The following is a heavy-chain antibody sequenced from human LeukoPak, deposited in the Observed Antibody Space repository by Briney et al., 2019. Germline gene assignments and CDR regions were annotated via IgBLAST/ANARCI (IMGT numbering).Heavy chain of an antibody. Sequence: ASVKVSCTASGGTFSSYAISWVRQAPGQGLEWMRRIIPIFGTANYAQKFQGRVTITTDESTSTAYMELSSLRSEDTAVYYCARDLGEYSREYYFDYWGQGTLVTVSS. J-gene: IGHJ4*02. V-gene: IGHV1-69*05. CDR2: IIPIFGTA. D-gene: IGHD6-6*01. CDR1: GGTFSSYA. CDR3: ARDLGEYSREYYFDY.